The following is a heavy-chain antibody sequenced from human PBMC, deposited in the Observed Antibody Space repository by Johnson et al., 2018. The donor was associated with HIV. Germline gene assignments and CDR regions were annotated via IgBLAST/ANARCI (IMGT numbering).Heavy chain of an antibody. D-gene: IGHD1-26*01. CDR2: L. J-gene: IGHJ3*02. CDR1: GFTFSDYY. Sequence: QVQLVESGGGLVKPGGSLRLSCAASGFTFSDYYMSWIRQAPGNLYYADSVKGRFTISRDNAKKSLYLQMNSLRAEDTAVYYCASQYSGSYNGWKLFDIWGQGTMVIVSS. V-gene: IGHV3-11*04. CDR3: ASQYSGSYNGWKLFDI.